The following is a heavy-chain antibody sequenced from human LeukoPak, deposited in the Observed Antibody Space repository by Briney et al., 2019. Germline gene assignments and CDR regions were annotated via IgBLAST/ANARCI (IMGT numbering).Heavy chain of an antibody. CDR1: GFTFSSYG. Sequence: PGGSLRLSCAASGFTFSSYGMHWVRQAPGKGLEWVAVISYDGSNKYYADSVKGRFTISRDNSRNTLYLQMNSLRAEDTAVYYCARDWQSPGRVFDIWGQGTMVTVSS. J-gene: IGHJ3*02. CDR3: ARDWQSPGRVFDI. V-gene: IGHV3-30*03. CDR2: ISYDGSNK.